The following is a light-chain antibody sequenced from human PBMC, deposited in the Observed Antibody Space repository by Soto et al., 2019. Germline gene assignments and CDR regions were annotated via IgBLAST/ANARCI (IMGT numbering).Light chain of an antibody. Sequence: DVVMTQSPLSLPVTVGQPASISCRSSQSLVTSDGNTYLNWFHQRPGQSPRRLIYKVSNRDAGGPDRFSGSESGTDFTLKISRVEAEDVGIYYCMQATHCPYTFGQGTKLEIK. V-gene: IGKV2-30*01. J-gene: IGKJ2*01. CDR1: QSLVTSDGNTY. CDR2: KVS. CDR3: MQATHCPYT.